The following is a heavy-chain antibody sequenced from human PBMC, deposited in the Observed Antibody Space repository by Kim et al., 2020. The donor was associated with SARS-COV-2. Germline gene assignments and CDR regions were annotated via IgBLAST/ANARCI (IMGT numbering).Heavy chain of an antibody. CDR1: GGTFSSYA. CDR2: IIPIFGTA. J-gene: IGHJ5*02. CDR3: ARAFWGYYDSSGYQGFDH. Sequence: SVKVSCKASGGTFSSYAISWVRQAPGQGLEWMGGIIPIFGTANYAQKFQGRVTITADDYTRTAYMELSSLRSEDTAVYYCARAFWGYYDSSGYQGFDHW. D-gene: IGHD3-22*01. V-gene: IGHV1-69*13.